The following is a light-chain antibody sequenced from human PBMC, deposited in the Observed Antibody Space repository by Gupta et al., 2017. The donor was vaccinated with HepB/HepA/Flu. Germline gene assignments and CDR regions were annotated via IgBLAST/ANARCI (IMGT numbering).Light chain of an antibody. V-gene: IGKV1-9*01. CDR3: HQLNNYPPWT. Sequence: DIQLTQSPSFLSASVGDRVTITCRASQVISNYFAWYQQKPGKAPKLLIYGASTLGSGVPSRFSGSGSGTEXTLTISXLQPEDFATYYCHQLNNYPPWTFGXGTKVEIK. CDR1: QVISNY. J-gene: IGKJ1*01. CDR2: GAS.